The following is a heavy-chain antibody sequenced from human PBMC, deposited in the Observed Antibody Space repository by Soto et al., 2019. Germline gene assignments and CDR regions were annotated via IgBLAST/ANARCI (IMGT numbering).Heavy chain of an antibody. CDR2: TYYRSKWYN. V-gene: IGHV6-1*01. Sequence: QVQLQQSGPGLVKPSQTLSLTCAISGDSVSSNSAAWNWIRQSPSRGLEWLGRTYYRSKWYNDYAVSVKSRITINPDTTQNQFSLQLSSLTPEDTALYYCAREFYCGFRYFDLWGRGTLVTVSS. CDR1: GDSVSSNSAA. CDR3: AREFYCGFRYFDL. J-gene: IGHJ2*01. D-gene: IGHD3-10*01.